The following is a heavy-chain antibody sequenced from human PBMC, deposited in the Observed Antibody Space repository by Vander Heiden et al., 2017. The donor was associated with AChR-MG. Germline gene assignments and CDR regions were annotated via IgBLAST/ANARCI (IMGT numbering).Heavy chain of an antibody. CDR1: GGTFSSYA. D-gene: IGHD3-3*01. CDR3: ARGSESYYDFWSGYSSDAFDI. CDR2: IIPIFGTA. J-gene: IGHJ3*02. V-gene: IGHV1-69*01. Sequence: QVQLVQSGAEVKKPGSSVKVSCKASGGTFSSYAISWVRQAPGQGLEWMGGIIPIFGTANYAQKFQGRVTITADESTSTAYMELSSLRSEDTAVYYCARGSESYYDFWSGYSSDAFDIWCQGTMVTVSS.